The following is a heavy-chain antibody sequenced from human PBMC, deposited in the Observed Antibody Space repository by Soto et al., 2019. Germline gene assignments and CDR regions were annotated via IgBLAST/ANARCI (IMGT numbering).Heavy chain of an antibody. CDR3: ARDYYYDSRSSSVNWFDP. Sequence: GGSLRLSCVASEFTFSKYWMHWVRQAPGKGRVWVSRINMDGTKTAYADSVKGRFTVSRDNANNTLYLQMNSLGVEDTAVYYCARDYYYDSRSSSVNWFDPWGQGTLVTVSS. CDR1: EFTFSKYW. D-gene: IGHD3-22*01. CDR2: INMDGTKT. V-gene: IGHV3-74*01. J-gene: IGHJ5*02.